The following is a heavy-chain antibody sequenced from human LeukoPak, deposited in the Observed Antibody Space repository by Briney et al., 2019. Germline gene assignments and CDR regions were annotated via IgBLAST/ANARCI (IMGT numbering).Heavy chain of an antibody. CDR3: ARDRATGSSWYVRWFDP. CDR1: GYTFTGHY. V-gene: IGHV1-2*02. Sequence: GASVKVSCKASGYTFTGHYMHWVRQAPGQGLEWMGWINPNSGGTNYAQKFQGRVTMTRGTSISTAYMELSGLSSDDTAVYYCARDRATGSSWYVRWFDPWGQGTLVTVSS. J-gene: IGHJ5*02. CDR2: INPNSGGT. D-gene: IGHD6-13*01.